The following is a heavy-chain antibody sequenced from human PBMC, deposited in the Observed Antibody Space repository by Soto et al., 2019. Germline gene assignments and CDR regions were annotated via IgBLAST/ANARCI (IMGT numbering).Heavy chain of an antibody. CDR3: ARDHRGDYYYGMDV. D-gene: IGHD3-10*01. CDR2: IYHSGST. CDR1: GGSISSSNW. Sequence: TLSLTCAVSGGSISSSNWWSWVRQPPGKGLEWIGEIYHSGSTNYNPSLKSRVTISVDKSKNQFSLKLSSVTAADTAVYYCARDHRGDYYYGMDVWGQGTTVTAP. J-gene: IGHJ6*02. V-gene: IGHV4-4*02.